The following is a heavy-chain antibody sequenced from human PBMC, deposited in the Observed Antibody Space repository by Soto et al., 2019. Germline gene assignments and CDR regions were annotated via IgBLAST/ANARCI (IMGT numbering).Heavy chain of an antibody. J-gene: IGHJ6*02. D-gene: IGHD5-18*01. Sequence: QVQLQESGPGLVKPSQTLSLTCTVSSGSISSGDYYWSWIRQPPGKGLEWIGYIYYSGSTYYNPSLKSRVTISVDTSKNQFSLKLSSVTAADTAVYYCARVVRGYSYDNYFYYYYGLDVWGQGTTVTVSS. V-gene: IGHV4-30-4*01. CDR1: SGSISSGDYY. CDR3: ARVVRGYSYDNYFYYYYGLDV. CDR2: IYYSGST.